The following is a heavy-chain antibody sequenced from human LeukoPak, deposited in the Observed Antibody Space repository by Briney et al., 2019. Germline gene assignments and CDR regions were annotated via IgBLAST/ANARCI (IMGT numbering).Heavy chain of an antibody. V-gene: IGHV3-49*04. CDR2: IRSKAYGGTT. J-gene: IGHJ4*02. CDR1: GFTFGDYA. Sequence: HPGGSLRLSCTASGFTFGDYAMSWVRQAPGKGLEWVGFIRSKAYGGTTEYAASVKGRFTISRDDSKSIAYLQMNGLKTEDTAVYYCTGAYGDYYSNYFDYWGQGTLVTVSS. CDR3: TGAYGDYYSNYFDY. D-gene: IGHD4-17*01.